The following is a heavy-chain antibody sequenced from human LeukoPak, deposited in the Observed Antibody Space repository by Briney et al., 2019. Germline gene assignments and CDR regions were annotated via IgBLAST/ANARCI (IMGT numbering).Heavy chain of an antibody. D-gene: IGHD1-26*01. CDR2: ISSSSTI. Sequence: GGSLRLSCAASGFTFSSYSMNWVRQAPGKGLEWVSYISSSSTIYYADSVKGRFTISRDNAKNSLYLQMNSLRAEDTAVYYCARDLVQWELLWFDPWGQGTLVTVSS. CDR1: GFTFSSYS. J-gene: IGHJ5*02. CDR3: ARDLVQWELLWFDP. V-gene: IGHV3-48*01.